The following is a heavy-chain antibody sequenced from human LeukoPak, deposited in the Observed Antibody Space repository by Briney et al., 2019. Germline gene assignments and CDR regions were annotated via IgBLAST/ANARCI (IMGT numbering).Heavy chain of an antibody. V-gene: IGHV3-30*18. D-gene: IGHD2-21*02. CDR1: GFTFSSYG. CDR3: AKESYCGGDCYSGVFDY. J-gene: IGHJ4*02. Sequence: GGSLRLSCAASGFTFSSYGMHWVRQAPGKGLEWVAVISYDGSNKYYEDSVKGRFTISRDDSKNTLYLQMNSLRAEDTAVYYCAKESYCGGDCYSGVFDYWGQGTLVTVSS. CDR2: ISYDGSNK.